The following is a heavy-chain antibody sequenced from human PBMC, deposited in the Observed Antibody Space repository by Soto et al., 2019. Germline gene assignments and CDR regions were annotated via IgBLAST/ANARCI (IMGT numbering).Heavy chain of an antibody. V-gene: IGHV1-8*01. CDR3: MVAATRGILDS. Sequence: ASVKVSCKASGYTFTSYDINWVRQATGQGLEWMGWMNPNIGDTGYAQKFQGRVTMTWDTSISTAYMELTSLRSEDTALYFCMVAATRGILDSWGQGTLVTVSS. CDR2: MNPNIGDT. J-gene: IGHJ4*02. CDR1: GYTFTSYD. D-gene: IGHD2-15*01.